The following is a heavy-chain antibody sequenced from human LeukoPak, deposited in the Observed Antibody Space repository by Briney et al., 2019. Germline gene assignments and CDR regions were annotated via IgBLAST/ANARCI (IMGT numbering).Heavy chain of an antibody. CDR1: GYTFTDYG. V-gene: IGHV1-18*01. CDR3: ARDYPGSNYYDFWSGSYYGMDV. J-gene: IGHJ6*02. D-gene: IGHD3-3*01. CDR2: ISAYNGNT. Sequence: ASVKVSCKASGYTFTDYGISWVRQAPGQGLEWVGWISAYNGNTNYAQKLQGRVTMTTDTSTSTAYMELRSLRSDDTAVYYCARDYPGSNYYDFWSGSYYGMDVWGQGTTVTVSS.